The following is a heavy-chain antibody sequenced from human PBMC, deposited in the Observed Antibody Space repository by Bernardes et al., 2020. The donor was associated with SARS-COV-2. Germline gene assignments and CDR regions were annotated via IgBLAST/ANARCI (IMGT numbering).Heavy chain of an antibody. CDR2: ISGSGDST. Sequence: GGSLSLSCAASGFTFSTYAMSWVRQAPGKGLEWVSAISGSGDSTYYADSVKGRFTISRDSSKNTLYLQMNSLKAEDTAIYYCAKDLGGGANYYFDYWGQGTLVTVSS. D-gene: IGHD3-16*01. CDR3: AKDLGGGANYYFDY. CDR1: GFTFSTYA. J-gene: IGHJ4*02. V-gene: IGHV3-23*01.